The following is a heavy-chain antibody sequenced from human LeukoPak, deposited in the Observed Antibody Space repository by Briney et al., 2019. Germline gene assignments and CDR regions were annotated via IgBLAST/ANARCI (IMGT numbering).Heavy chain of an antibody. CDR1: GGSFSGYY. Sequence: SETLSLTCAVYGGSFSGYYWSWIRQPPGKGLEWIGEINHSGSTNYNPSLKSRVTISVDTSKNQFSLKLSSVTAADTAVYYCARAVGSRYDILTGWNWGGAPDYWGQGTLVTVSS. CDR3: ARAVGSRYDILTGWNWGGAPDY. D-gene: IGHD3-9*01. V-gene: IGHV4-34*01. J-gene: IGHJ4*02. CDR2: INHSGST.